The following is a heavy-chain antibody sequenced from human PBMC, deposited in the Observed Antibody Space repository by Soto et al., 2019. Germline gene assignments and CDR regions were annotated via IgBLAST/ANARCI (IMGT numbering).Heavy chain of an antibody. CDR1: GYSFTSYG. CDR2: ISAHNGNT. Sequence: QVHLVQSGAEVKKPGASVKVYCKGSGYSFTSYGITWVRQAPGQGLEWMGWISAHNGNTDYAQKLQGRVTVTRDTSTSTAYMELRSLRSDDTAVYYCARGRYGDYWGQGDLVTVSS. J-gene: IGHJ4*02. V-gene: IGHV1-18*01. D-gene: IGHD1-1*01. CDR3: ARGRYGDY.